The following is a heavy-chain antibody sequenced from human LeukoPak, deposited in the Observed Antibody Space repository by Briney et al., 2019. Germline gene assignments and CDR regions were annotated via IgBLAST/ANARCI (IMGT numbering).Heavy chain of an antibody. CDR2: IIPIFGTA. D-gene: IGHD7-27*01. CDR1: GGTFSSYA. Sequence: VASVKVSFKASGGTFSSYAISWVRQAPGQGLEWMGGIIPIFGTANYAQKFQGRVTITTDESTSTAYMELSSLRSEDTAVYYCARESDAGAFDYWGQGTLVTVSS. CDR3: ARESDAGAFDY. J-gene: IGHJ4*02. V-gene: IGHV1-69*05.